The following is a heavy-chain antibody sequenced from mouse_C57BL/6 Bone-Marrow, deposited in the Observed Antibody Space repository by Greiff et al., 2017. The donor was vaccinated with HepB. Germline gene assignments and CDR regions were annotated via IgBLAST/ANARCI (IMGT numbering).Heavy chain of an antibody. Sequence: VQLQQSGAELVKPGASVKVSCKASGYTFTSYWMHWVKQRPGQGLEWIGRIHPSDSDTNYNQKFKGKSTLTVAKSSSTAYMQLSSLTSEDSAVSYCAIKGALITTVVDYWGQGTTLTVSS. D-gene: IGHD1-1*01. CDR2: IHPSDSDT. J-gene: IGHJ2*01. CDR1: GYTFTSYW. V-gene: IGHV1-74*01. CDR3: AIKGALITTVVDY.